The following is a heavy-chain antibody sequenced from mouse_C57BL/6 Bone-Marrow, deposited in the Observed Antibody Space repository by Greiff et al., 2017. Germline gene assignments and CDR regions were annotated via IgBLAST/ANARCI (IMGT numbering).Heavy chain of an antibody. J-gene: IGHJ3*01. V-gene: IGHV5-4*01. CDR1: GFTFSSYA. Sequence: DVHLVESGGGLVKPGGSLKLSCAASGFTFSSYAMSWVRQTPEKRLEWVATISDGGSYTYYPDNVKGRFTISRDNAKNNLYLQMSHLKSEDTARYYCARDRVYSNLLAYWGQGTRVTVSA. CDR2: ISDGGSYT. D-gene: IGHD2-5*01. CDR3: ARDRVYSNLLAY.